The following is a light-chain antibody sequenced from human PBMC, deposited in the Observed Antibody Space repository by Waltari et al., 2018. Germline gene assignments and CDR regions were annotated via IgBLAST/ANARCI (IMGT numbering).Light chain of an antibody. CDR1: QSVGTY. CDR2: DAS. J-gene: IGKJ2*01. V-gene: IGKV3-11*01. CDR3: QQRSSWTPHT. Sequence: EIVLTQSPATLSLSPGETATLPCRASQSVGTYLAWYQQKPGQAPRLLIYDASNRATGIPDRVRGSGSGTDFTLTISSLEPEDFALYYCQQRSSWTPHTFGQGARLEIK.